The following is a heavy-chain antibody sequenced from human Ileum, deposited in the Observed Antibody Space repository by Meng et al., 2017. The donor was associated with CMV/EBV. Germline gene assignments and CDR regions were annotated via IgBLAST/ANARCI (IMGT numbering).Heavy chain of an antibody. CDR1: GGSFSGYY. D-gene: IGHD1-7*01. CDR3: ARQIRITGTTWGYYYYGMDV. J-gene: IGHJ6*02. Sequence: SETLSLTCAVYGGSFSGYYWSWIRQPPGKGLEWIGEINHSGSTNYNQSLKSRVTISVDTSKNQFSLKLSSVTAADTAVYYCARQIRITGTTWGYYYYGMDVWGQGTTVTVSS. CDR2: INHSGST. V-gene: IGHV4-34*01.